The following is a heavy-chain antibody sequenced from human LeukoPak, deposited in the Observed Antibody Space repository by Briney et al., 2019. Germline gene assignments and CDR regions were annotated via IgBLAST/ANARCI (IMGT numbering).Heavy chain of an antibody. CDR1: GFTFSSYA. V-gene: IGHV3-23*01. J-gene: IGHJ4*02. CDR3: AKEGYCSSTSCYGPAPFDY. D-gene: IGHD2-2*01. CDR2: ISGSGGST. Sequence: GGSLRLSCAASGFTFSSYAMSWVRQAPGKGLEWVSAISGSGGSTYYADSVKGRFTISRDNSKNTLYLQMNSLRAEDTAVYYCAKEGYCSSTSCYGPAPFDYWGQGTLVTVSS.